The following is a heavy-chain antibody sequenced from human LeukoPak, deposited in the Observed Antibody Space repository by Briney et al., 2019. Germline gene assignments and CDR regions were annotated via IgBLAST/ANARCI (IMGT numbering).Heavy chain of an antibody. D-gene: IGHD4/OR15-4a*01. CDR1: GDSISTYY. CDR3: ARRAGAYSHPYDY. J-gene: IGHJ4*02. CDR2: IYYRVTS. Sequence: SETLSLTCTVSGDSISTYYWSWIRQPPGKGLEWIGYIYYRVTSDYNPSLKSRVTMSVDMSTRQISLKLSSVTAADTAVYYCARRAGAYSHPYDYWGQGTLVTVSS. V-gene: IGHV4-59*01.